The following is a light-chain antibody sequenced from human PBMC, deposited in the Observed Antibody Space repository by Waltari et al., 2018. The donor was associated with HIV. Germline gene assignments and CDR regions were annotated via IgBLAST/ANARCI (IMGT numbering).Light chain of an antibody. CDR3: QAWDSSTRGL. J-gene: IGLJ2*01. Sequence: SYELTQPPSMSVSPGQTASIHCSGDKLGGKYVCWYQQKPGQSPVLVIYQNKKRPSGIPERFSGSNSGNTGTLTISGTQAVDEADYYCQAWDSSTRGLFGGGTKLTVL. V-gene: IGLV3-1*01. CDR2: QNK. CDR1: KLGGKY.